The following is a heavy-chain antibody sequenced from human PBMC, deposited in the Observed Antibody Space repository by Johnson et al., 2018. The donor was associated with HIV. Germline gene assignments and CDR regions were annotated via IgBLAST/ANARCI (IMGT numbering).Heavy chain of an antibody. J-gene: IGHJ3*02. V-gene: IGHV3-11*04. CDR3: ARDGGVAAAVGVVAFDI. D-gene: IGHD6-13*01. CDR1: GFPFSGHN. Sequence: MQLVESGGGLVKPGGSLRLSCAASGFPFSGHNMGWVRQAPGKGLEFLSYISSSGSSTYYIDSVKGRFTISRDNAENSLYLQMNSLRAEDTAVYYCARDGGVAAAVGVVAFDIWGQGTLVTVSS. CDR2: ISSSGSST.